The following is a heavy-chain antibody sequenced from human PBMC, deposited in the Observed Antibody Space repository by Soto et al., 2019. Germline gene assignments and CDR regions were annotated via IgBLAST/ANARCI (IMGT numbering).Heavy chain of an antibody. V-gene: IGHV4-34*01. CDR3: ASHSGWP. CDR1: GGSFSGYY. Sequence: QVQLQQWGAGLLKPSETLSLTCAVYGGSFSGYYWSWIRQPPGKGLEWIGEINHSGSTNYNPSLTSRVTISVDPAKNQFSLKLSSVPAAGPAVYYCASHSGWPWGQGTTVTVSS. D-gene: IGHD6-19*01. CDR2: INHSGST. J-gene: IGHJ6*02.